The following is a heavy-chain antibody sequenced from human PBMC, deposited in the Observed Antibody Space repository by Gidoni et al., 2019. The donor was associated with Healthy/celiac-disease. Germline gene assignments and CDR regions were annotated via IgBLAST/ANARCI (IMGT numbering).Heavy chain of an antibody. CDR1: GFTFSRYA. V-gene: IGHV3-23*01. J-gene: IGHJ4*02. Sequence: EVQLLESGGGLVQPGGSLRLSCAASGFTFSRYARSWVRQAPGKGLEWVSAISGSGGSTYYADSVKGRFTISRDNSKNTLYLQMNSLRAEDTAVYYCAKDYTIFGVANYLYYFDYWGQGTLVTVSS. CDR3: AKDYTIFGVANYLYYFDY. D-gene: IGHD3-3*01. CDR2: ISGSGGST.